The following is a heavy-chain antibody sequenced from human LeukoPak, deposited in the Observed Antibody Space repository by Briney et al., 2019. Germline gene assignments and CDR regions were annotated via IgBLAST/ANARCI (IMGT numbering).Heavy chain of an antibody. Sequence: SETLSLTCTVSGGSISSYYWSWIRQPPGKGLEWIGYIYYSGSTNYNPSLKSRVTISVDTSKNQFSLKLSSVTAADTAVYYCARLQTGLTWGFGIWGQGTMVTVSS. CDR3: ARLQTGLTWGFGI. V-gene: IGHV4-59*08. J-gene: IGHJ3*02. CDR1: GGSISSYY. D-gene: IGHD1-1*01. CDR2: IYYSGST.